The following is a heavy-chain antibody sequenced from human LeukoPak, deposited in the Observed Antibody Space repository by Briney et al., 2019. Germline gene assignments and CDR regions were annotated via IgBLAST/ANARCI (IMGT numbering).Heavy chain of an antibody. CDR1: GFTFSGHW. J-gene: IGHJ6*03. D-gene: IGHD5-18*01. CDR2: INSDGSTT. CDR3: ARDRGTATHGYMDV. V-gene: IGHV3-74*01. Sequence: GGSLRPSCAASGFTFSGHWMHWVRQAPGKGLVWVSRINSDGSTTDYADSVRGRLTTSRDNAKNTLYLQMNSLRAEDTAVYYCARDRGTATHGYMDVWGKGTTVTVSS.